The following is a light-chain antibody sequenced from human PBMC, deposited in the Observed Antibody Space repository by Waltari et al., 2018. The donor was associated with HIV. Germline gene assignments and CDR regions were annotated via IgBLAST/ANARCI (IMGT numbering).Light chain of an antibody. V-gene: IGKV2-28*01. CDR1: QSLLHSTGYNY. CDR3: MQALQTPRT. CDR2: LGS. Sequence: DIVMTQSPLSLPVTPGEPASISCRSSQSLLHSTGYNYLDWYLQKPGQSPQLLIYLGSNRAPGVTNRLRGRGSGTDFTLKISRVEAQDVGVYYCMQALQTPRTFGKGTKVEIK. J-gene: IGKJ1*01.